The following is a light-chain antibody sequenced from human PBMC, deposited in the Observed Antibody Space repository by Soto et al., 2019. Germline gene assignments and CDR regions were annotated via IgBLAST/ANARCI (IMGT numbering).Light chain of an antibody. CDR2: GNS. Sequence: QSALTQPPSVSGAPGQRVTISCTGSSSNIGAGYDVHWYQQLPGTAPKLLIHGNSNRPSGVPDRFSGSKSGTSASLAITGLQAEDEADYYCQPYDSSLSGSYVFGTGTKVTVL. V-gene: IGLV1-40*01. CDR1: SSNIGAGYD. J-gene: IGLJ1*01. CDR3: QPYDSSLSGSYV.